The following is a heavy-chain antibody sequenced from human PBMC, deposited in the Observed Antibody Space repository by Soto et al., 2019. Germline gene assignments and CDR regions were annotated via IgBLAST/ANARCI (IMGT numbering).Heavy chain of an antibody. CDR2: ISSSSSTI. CDR3: ARDYRHSPYRAFDI. J-gene: IGHJ3*02. V-gene: IGHV3-48*02. CDR1: GFTFSSYS. D-gene: IGHD5-18*01. Sequence: PGGSLRLSCAASGFTFSSYSMNWVRQAPGKGLEWVSYISSSSSTIYYADSVKGRFTISRDNAKNSLYLQMNSLRDEDTAVYYCARDYRHSPYRAFDIWGQGTMVTVSS.